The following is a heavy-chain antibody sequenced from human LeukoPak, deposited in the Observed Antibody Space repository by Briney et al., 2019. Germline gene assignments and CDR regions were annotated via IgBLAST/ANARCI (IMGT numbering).Heavy chain of an antibody. CDR1: GGSISSSSYY. CDR2: IYYSGST. Sequence: SETLSLTCTVSGGSISSSSYYWGWIRQPPGKGLEWIGSIYYSGSTYYNPSLKSRVTISVDTSKNQFSLKLSSVTAADTAVYYCARDGGTYYDFWSDYWGQGTLVTVSS. D-gene: IGHD3-3*01. CDR3: ARDGGTYYDFWSDY. V-gene: IGHV4-39*07. J-gene: IGHJ4*02.